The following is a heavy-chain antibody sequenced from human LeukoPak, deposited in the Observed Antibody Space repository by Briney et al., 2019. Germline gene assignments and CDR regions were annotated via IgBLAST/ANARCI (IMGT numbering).Heavy chain of an antibody. D-gene: IGHD6-13*01. CDR2: INHSGST. V-gene: IGHV4-34*01. CDR1: DGSFSGYY. CDR3: ARGGWSSSWYSEYFQH. Sequence: SETLSLTCAVYDGSFSGYYWSWIRQPPGKGLEWIGEINHSGSTNYNPSLKSRVTISVDTSKNQFSLKLSPVTAADTAVYYCARGGWSSSWYSEYFQHWGQGTLVTVSS. J-gene: IGHJ1*01.